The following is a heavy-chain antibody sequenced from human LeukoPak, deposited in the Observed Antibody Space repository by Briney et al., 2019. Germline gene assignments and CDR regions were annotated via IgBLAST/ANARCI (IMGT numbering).Heavy chain of an antibody. CDR1: GFTFSSYS. Sequence: SGGSLRLSCAASGFTFSSYSMNWVRQAPGKGLEWVSFISSSSTYIYYTDSVKGRFTISRDNSKNTVYLQMNSLRAEDTAVYYCARTPGGSGNLFDYWGQGTLVTVSS. V-gene: IGHV3-21*04. CDR2: ISSSSTYI. D-gene: IGHD3-10*01. J-gene: IGHJ4*02. CDR3: ARTPGGSGNLFDY.